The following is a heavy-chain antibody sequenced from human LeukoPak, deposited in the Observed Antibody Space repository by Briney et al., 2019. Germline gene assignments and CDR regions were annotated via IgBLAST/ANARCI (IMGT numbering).Heavy chain of an antibody. CDR3: AKDAGYQLPQYYFDY. CDR1: GFTFSSYA. D-gene: IGHD2-2*01. CDR2: ISSSSSTI. Sequence: RSGGSLRLSCAASGFTFSSYAMSWVRQAPGKGLEWVSYISSSSSTIYYADSVKGRFTISRDNAKNSLYLQMNSLRAEDTAVYYCAKDAGYQLPQYYFDYWGQGTLVTVSS. V-gene: IGHV3-48*04. J-gene: IGHJ4*02.